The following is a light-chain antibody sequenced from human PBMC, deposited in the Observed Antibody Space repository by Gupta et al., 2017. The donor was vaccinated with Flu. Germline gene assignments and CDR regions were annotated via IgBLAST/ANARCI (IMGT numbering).Light chain of an antibody. CDR3: SSYSSSNNFVV. CDR1: ISDVGGYNY. V-gene: IGLV2-14*03. Sequence: ITIPCVGAISDVGGYNYFSWYQKHPGKAPKLMLYDVSHRPSGISNRFSGSKSGNTVSLTISGLQAEDEADYYCSSYSSSNNFVVFGGWTKLTVL. J-gene: IGLJ3*02. CDR2: DVS.